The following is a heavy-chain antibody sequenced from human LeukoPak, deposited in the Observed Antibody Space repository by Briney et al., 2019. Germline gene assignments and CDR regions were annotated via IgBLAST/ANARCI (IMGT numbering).Heavy chain of an antibody. D-gene: IGHD6-19*01. Sequence: GGSLRLSCAASGFTFSGYYMSWIRQAPGKGPEWVSHISSSGDRQYYADSVKGRFSISRDNAKNSLFLQMDSLRAEDTAVYYCARDWGAVAGQYFDYWGQGTLVTVSS. V-gene: IGHV3-11*01. J-gene: IGHJ4*02. CDR3: ARDWGAVAGQYFDY. CDR1: GFTFSGYY. CDR2: ISSSGDRQ.